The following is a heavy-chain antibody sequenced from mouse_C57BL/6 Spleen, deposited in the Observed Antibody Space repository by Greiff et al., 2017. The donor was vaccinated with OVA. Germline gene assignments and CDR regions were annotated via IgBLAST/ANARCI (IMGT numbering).Heavy chain of an antibody. Sequence: VQGVESGAELVKPGASVKMSCKASGYTFTTYPIEWMKQNHGKSLEWIGNFHPYNDDTKYNEKFKGKATLTVEKSSSTVYLELSRLTSDDSAVYYCARQSSYGYDGAWFAYWGQGTLVTVSA. D-gene: IGHD2-2*01. CDR2: FHPYNDDT. J-gene: IGHJ3*01. V-gene: IGHV1-47*01. CDR1: GYTFTTYP. CDR3: ARQSSYGYDGAWFAY.